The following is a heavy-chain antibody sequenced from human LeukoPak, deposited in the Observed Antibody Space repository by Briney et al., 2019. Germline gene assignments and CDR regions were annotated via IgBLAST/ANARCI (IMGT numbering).Heavy chain of an antibody. Sequence: GESLKISCKGSGYRFTSYWIGWVRQMPGKGLEWMGIIRPGNSETRYSPSFQGQVTFSVDRSITTAYLQWSSLKASDTAIYYCARQADGDKPRDHWGQGTLVTVSS. D-gene: IGHD5-24*01. CDR3: ARQADGDKPRDH. J-gene: IGHJ4*02. CDR2: IRPGNSET. V-gene: IGHV5-51*01. CDR1: GYRFTSYW.